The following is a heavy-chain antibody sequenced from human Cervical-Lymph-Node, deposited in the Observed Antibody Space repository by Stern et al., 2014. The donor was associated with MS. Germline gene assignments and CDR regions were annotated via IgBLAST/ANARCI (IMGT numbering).Heavy chain of an antibody. CDR3: ARRQHYYYGMDV. J-gene: IGHJ6*02. V-gene: IGHV4-34*01. CDR2: INHRGST. D-gene: IGHD6-13*01. Sequence: QVQLQQWGAGLLKPSETLSLTCAVYGGSFSGYYWSWIRQPPGKGLEWIGEINHRGSTNYNPSLKSRVTISVDTSKNQFSLKLSSVTAADTAVYYCARRQHYYYGMDVWGQGTTVTVSS. CDR1: GGSFSGYY.